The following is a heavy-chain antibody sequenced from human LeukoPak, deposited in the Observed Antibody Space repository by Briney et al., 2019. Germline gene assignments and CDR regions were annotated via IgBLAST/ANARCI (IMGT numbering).Heavy chain of an antibody. CDR1: GFTFSSYA. CDR3: AKEEQLVRFHWFDP. D-gene: IGHD6-13*01. Sequence: GGSLRLSCAASGFTFSSYAMSWVRQAPGKGLEWVSAISGSGGSTYYADSVKGRVTSSRDNSKNPLYLQMNSLRAEDTAVYYCAKEEQLVRFHWFDPWGQGTLVTVSS. CDR2: ISGSGGST. V-gene: IGHV3-23*01. J-gene: IGHJ5*02.